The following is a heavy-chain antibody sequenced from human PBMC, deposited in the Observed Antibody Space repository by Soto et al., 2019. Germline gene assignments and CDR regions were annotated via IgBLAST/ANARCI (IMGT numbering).Heavy chain of an antibody. V-gene: IGHV1-18*04. J-gene: IGHJ4*02. D-gene: IGHD1-26*01. Sequence: QVQLVQSGPEVKKPGASVKVSCKTSGYTFHNYGIIWVRQAPGQGLEWMGWISGQIAKTNYAQKLQGKVTMTTDTSTSTAYMELSTLTSDDTAMYYCARGPPSGCFSLTRRYWGQGTLVTVSS. CDR2: ISGQIAKT. CDR3: ARGPPSGCFSLTRRY. CDR1: GYTFHNYG.